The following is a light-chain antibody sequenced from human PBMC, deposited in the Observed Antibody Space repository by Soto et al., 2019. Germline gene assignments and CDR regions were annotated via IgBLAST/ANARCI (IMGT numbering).Light chain of an antibody. CDR2: GAS. CDR1: QDISKY. V-gene: IGKV1-39*01. J-gene: IGKJ4*01. Sequence: DIPLAQSPSSLSASVGDRVTIPCQASQDISKYLNWYQQKPGKAPNLLIYGASNLQSGVPSRFSGGGSGTDFTLTISSLQPEDFGTYYCQQSYTSPVTFGGGTKVDIK. CDR3: QQSYTSPVT.